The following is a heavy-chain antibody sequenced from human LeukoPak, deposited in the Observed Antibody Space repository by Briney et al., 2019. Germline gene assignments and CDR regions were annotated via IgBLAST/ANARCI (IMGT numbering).Heavy chain of an antibody. CDR1: GGSISSSNW. V-gene: IGHV4-4*02. J-gene: IGHJ4*02. Sequence: SGTLSLTCAVSGGSISSSNWWSWVPQSPGRGLEWIGEFHHSGSTYYNPSLKSRVTISVDKSKNQFSLKLSSVTAADTAVYYCARDPLGYCSDTTCYRFDYWGQGTLVTVSS. CDR3: ARDPLGYCSDTTCYRFDY. D-gene: IGHD2-2*01. CDR2: FHHSGST.